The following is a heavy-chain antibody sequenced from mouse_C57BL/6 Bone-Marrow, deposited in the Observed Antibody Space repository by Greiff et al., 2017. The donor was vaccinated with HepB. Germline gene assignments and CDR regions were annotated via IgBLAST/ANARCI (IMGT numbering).Heavy chain of an antibody. J-gene: IGHJ2*01. D-gene: IGHD2-3*01. CDR3: ARRRKDGYYEV. Sequence: EVHLVESGGDLVKPGGSLKLSCAASGFTFSSYGMSWVRQTPDKRLEWVATISSGGSYTYYPDSVKGRFTISRDNAKNTLYLQMSSLKSEDTAMYYCARRRKDGYYEVWGQGTTLTVSS. CDR2: ISSGGSYT. V-gene: IGHV5-6*01. CDR1: GFTFSSYG.